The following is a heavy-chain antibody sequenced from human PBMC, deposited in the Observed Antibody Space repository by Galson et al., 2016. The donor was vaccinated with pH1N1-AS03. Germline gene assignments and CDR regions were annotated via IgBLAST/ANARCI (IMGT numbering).Heavy chain of an antibody. CDR1: GYIFNSYG. D-gene: IGHD3-16*01. J-gene: IGHJ4*02. V-gene: IGHV1-18*01. Sequence: SVKVSCKASGYIFNSYGIAWVRQAPGQGLEWMGWISVYTGKTNDAEKFQERVTMTRQISTTTAYLELRSLRSDDTAVYYCARGGDHASYGGQGTLVTVSS. CDR2: ISVYTGKT. CDR3: ARGGDHASY.